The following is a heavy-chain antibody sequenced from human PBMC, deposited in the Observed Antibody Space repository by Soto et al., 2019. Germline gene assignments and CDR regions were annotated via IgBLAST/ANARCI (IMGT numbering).Heavy chain of an antibody. CDR1: GFTFNSVW. V-gene: IGHV3-15*07. CDR2: IKSRSDGGTT. J-gene: IGHJ4*02. Sequence: PGGSLRLSCAGSGFTFNSVWMGWVRQAPGKGLEWVGRIKSRSDGGTTEYAAPVKGRFTIFRDDLETTLYLQMSGLKTEDTAVYYCTTFNYWGLGTLVTVSS. CDR3: TTFNY.